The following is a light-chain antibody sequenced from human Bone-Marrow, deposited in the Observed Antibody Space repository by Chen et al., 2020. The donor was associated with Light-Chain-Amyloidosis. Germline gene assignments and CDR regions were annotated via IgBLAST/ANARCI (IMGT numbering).Light chain of an antibody. Sequence: SYVLTQPPSVSVAPGQTATITCGGTNIGSGTVHWYQQKPGQAPVVVVYDDSDRPSGIPERFSGPNSGNTATLTISRVDGGDEADYYCQVWDTSSDHPVFGGGTKVTVL. CDR2: DDS. CDR1: NIGSGT. CDR3: QVWDTSSDHPV. J-gene: IGLJ2*01. V-gene: IGLV3-21*02.